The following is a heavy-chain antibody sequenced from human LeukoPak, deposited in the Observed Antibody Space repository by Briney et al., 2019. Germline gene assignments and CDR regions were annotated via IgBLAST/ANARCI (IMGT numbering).Heavy chain of an antibody. Sequence: WGSLRLSCAASGFTFSSYWMSWVRQAPGKGLEWVANIKQDGNEKYYVDSVKGRFTISRDNAKNSLYLQMNSLRAEDTAVYYCARSVVVASEAAFDIWGQGTMVGVCS. D-gene: IGHD3-22*01. J-gene: IGHJ3*02. V-gene: IGHV3-7*01. CDR2: IKQDGNEK. CDR1: GFTFSSYW. CDR3: ARSVVVASEAAFDI.